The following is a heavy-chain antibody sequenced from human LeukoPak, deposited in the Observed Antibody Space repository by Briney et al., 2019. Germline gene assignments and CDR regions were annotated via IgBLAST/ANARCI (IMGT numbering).Heavy chain of an antibody. V-gene: IGHV1-18*01. D-gene: IGHD3-22*01. J-gene: IGHJ6*03. Sequence: ASVKVSCKASGYTFTSYGISWVRQAPGQGLEWMGWISAYNGNTNYAQKLQGRVTMTTDTSTSTAYMELRSLRSDDTAVYYCARVDDSSGYYYYYMDVWGKGTTVTISS. CDR3: ARVDDSSGYYYYYMDV. CDR2: ISAYNGNT. CDR1: GYTFTSYG.